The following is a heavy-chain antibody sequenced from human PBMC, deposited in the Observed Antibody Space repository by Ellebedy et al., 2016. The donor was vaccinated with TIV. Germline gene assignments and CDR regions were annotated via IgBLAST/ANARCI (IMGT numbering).Heavy chain of an antibody. Sequence: GESLKISCAASGFTFSSYAMHWVRQAPGKGLEWVAVISYDGSNKYYADSVKGRFTISRDNSKNTLYLQMNSLRAEDTAVYYCAREVGGYDREGGFDYWGQGTLVTVSS. CDR2: ISYDGSNK. CDR3: AREVGGYDREGGFDY. J-gene: IGHJ4*02. V-gene: IGHV3-30-3*01. D-gene: IGHD5-12*01. CDR1: GFTFSSYA.